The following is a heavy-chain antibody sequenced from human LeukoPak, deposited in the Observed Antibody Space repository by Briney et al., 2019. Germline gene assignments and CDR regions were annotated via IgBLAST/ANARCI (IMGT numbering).Heavy chain of an antibody. CDR3: ARNMGGDYGAPFIY. CDR1: GGSISSSSYY. D-gene: IGHD2-21*02. Sequence: SETLSLTCTVSGGSISSSSYYWGWIRQPPGKGLEWIGSIYYSGSTYYNPSLKSRVTISVDTSKNQFSLKLSSVTAADTAVYYCARNMGGDYGAPFIYWGQGTLVTVSS. J-gene: IGHJ4*02. V-gene: IGHV4-39*07. CDR2: IYYSGST.